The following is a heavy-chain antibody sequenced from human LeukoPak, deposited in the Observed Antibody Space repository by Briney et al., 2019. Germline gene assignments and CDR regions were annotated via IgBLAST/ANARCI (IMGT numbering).Heavy chain of an antibody. CDR2: MNPNSGNT. J-gene: IGHJ5*02. CDR1: GYTFTSYD. CDR3: ARGSAGWQHLDLNWFDP. D-gene: IGHD2-15*01. Sequence: ASVKVSCKASGYTFTSYDINWVRQATGQGLEWMGWMNPNSGNTGYAQKFQGRVTITADESTSTAYMELSSLRSEDTAVYYCARGSAGWQHLDLNWFDPWGQGTLVTVSS. V-gene: IGHV1-8*03.